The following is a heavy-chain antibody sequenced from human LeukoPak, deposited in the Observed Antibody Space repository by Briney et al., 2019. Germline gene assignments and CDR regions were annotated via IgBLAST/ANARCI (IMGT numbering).Heavy chain of an antibody. CDR3: ARGLVWRFLLDSRRDSFDI. CDR2: ISHSGTT. CDR1: GGSFSDYQ. V-gene: IGHV4-34*01. D-gene: IGHD3-16*01. J-gene: IGHJ3*02. Sequence: SETLSLTCAVSGGSFSDYQWNWIRQSPGKGLEWLGEISHSGTTTYNPSLKSRVTISVDTSKNQFSLKLRSVTAADTAVYYCARGLVWRFLLDSRRDSFDIWGQGTTITVSS.